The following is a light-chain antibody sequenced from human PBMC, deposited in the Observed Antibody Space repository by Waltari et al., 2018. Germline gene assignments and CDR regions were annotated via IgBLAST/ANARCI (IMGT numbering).Light chain of an antibody. V-gene: IGLV10-54*01. Sequence: QAGLTQPPSVSKGLRQTATLTCTGNRNNVRNQGAAWLQQHQGHPPKLLSYRNNNRPSGISERLSASRSGNTASLTITGLQPEDEADYYCSAWDSSLSAVVFGGGTKLTVL. CDR2: RNN. J-gene: IGLJ2*01. CDR3: SAWDSSLSAVV. CDR1: RNNVRNQG.